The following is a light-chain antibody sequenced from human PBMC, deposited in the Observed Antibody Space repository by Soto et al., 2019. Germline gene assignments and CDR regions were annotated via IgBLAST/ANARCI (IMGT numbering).Light chain of an antibody. V-gene: IGLV2-14*01. CDR1: SSDVGGYDY. CDR3: TSYTRSNTYV. Sequence: QSVLTQPASVSGSPGQSITISCTGASSDVGGYDYVSWYQQHPGKAPKLMIYEVSNRPSGVSNRFSGSKSANTASLTISGLQAEDEADYYCTSYTRSNTYVFGTGTKLTVL. J-gene: IGLJ1*01. CDR2: EVS.